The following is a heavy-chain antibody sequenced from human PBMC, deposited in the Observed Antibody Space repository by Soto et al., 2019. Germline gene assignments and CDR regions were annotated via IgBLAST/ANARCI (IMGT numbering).Heavy chain of an antibody. CDR2: ISGSGGST. D-gene: IGHD2-15*01. CDR1: GFTFSSYA. Sequence: TGGSLRLSCAASGFTFSSYAMSWVRQAPGKGLEWVSAISGSGGSTYYADSVKGRFTISRDNSKNTLYLQMNSLRAEDTAVYYCTYCSGGSCYSRHYYYYGMDVWGQGTTVTVSS. J-gene: IGHJ6*02. CDR3: TYCSGGSCYSRHYYYYGMDV. V-gene: IGHV3-23*01.